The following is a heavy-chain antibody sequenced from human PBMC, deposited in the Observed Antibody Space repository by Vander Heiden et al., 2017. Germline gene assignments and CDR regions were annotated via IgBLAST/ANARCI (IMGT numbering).Heavy chain of an antibody. J-gene: IGHJ5*02. V-gene: IGHV4-59*01. Sequence: QVQLQESGPGLVKPSETLSLTCTVSNGSISPYYWSWIRLSPGRGLEWIGYIYYTGSTNYNPSLRTRVTISVDTSKNQFSLKLTSVTAADTAVYYCAMYYYDSSGYYYGFDPWGQGTLVTVSS. CDR3: AMYYYDSSGYYYGFDP. D-gene: IGHD3-22*01. CDR1: NGSISPYY. CDR2: IYYTGST.